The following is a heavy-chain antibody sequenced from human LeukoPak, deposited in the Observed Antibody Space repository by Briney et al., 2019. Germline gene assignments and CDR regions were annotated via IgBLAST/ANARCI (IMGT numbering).Heavy chain of an antibody. CDR2: IRNDGNYK. Sequence: GSLRLSCAASGFTFSIYAIHWVRQAPGKGLEWVAFIRNDGNYKSYADSVKGRFTVSRDNSRNTLYLQMNSLRAEDTAVYYCARVRAADSYMDVWGKGTTVIVSS. CDR1: GFTFSIYA. D-gene: IGHD6-25*01. J-gene: IGHJ6*03. CDR3: ARVRAADSYMDV. V-gene: IGHV3-30*02.